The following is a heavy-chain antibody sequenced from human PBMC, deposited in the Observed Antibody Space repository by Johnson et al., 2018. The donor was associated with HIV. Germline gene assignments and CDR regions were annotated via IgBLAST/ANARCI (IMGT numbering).Heavy chain of an antibody. CDR1: GFTFSSYD. CDR2: ITTAGDA. CDR3: ARDLLIAYCGGDCWDAFDI. D-gene: IGHD2-21*02. J-gene: IGHJ3*02. Sequence: EVQLVESGGGLAQPGGSLRLSCASSGFTFSSYDMHWVRQGTGEALEWVSAITTAGDAYYADSVKGRFTISRDNSKNTLYLQMNSLRAEDTAVYYCARDLLIAYCGGDCWDAFDIWGQGTMVTVSS. V-gene: IGHV3-13*01.